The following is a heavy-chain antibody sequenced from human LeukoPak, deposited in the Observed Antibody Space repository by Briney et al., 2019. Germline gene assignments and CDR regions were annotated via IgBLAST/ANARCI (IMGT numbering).Heavy chain of an antibody. CDR2: IYHSGST. D-gene: IGHD4-17*01. CDR1: GGSMSSYY. CDR3: AGGDYRNFDY. V-gene: IGHV4-59*01. J-gene: IGHJ4*02. Sequence: PSETLSLTCSVSGGSMSSYYWSWIRQSPGKGLEWIGYIYHSGSTDYNSSLKSRVTISVDTSKNQFSLKLSSVTAADTAVYYCAGGDYRNFDYWGQGTLVTVSS.